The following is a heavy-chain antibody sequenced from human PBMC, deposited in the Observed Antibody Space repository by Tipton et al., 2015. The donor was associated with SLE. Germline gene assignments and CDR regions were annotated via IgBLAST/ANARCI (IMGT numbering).Heavy chain of an antibody. D-gene: IGHD6-13*01. Sequence: TLSLTCTVSGDSISSSGYYWVWIRQSPGKGLEWVGSIYDNGNTYYNPSLKSRVTISVDTSKNHFSLKLSSVTAADTAVYYCARQQLVRGHDYWGQGTLATVSS. CDR3: ARQQLVRGHDY. V-gene: IGHV4-39*01. CDR1: GDSISSSGYY. J-gene: IGHJ4*02. CDR2: IYDNGNT.